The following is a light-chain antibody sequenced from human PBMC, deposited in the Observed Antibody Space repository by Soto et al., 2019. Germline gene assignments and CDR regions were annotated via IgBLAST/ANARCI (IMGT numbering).Light chain of an antibody. CDR1: QSVSSN. CDR2: GAS. V-gene: IGKV3-15*01. CDR3: QQHNSWPLT. J-gene: IGKJ1*01. Sequence: VVVTQSPATLSVSPGERATLSCRASQSVSSNLDWYQQKPGQAPRLLIYGASTRATGIPARFSGSGSGTEFTLTISSLQSEDCAVYYCQQHNSWPLTFGQGTKVDIK.